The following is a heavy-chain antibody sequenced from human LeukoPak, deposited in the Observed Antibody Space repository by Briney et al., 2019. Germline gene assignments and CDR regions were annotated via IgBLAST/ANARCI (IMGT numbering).Heavy chain of an antibody. CDR3: GRADVLRFLEWLSDTYYFDY. Sequence: GESLKISCKGSGYSFTSYWIGWVRQMPGKGLEWMGIIYPGDSDTRYSPSFQGQVTISADKSISTAYLQWSSLKASDTAMYYCGRADVLRFLEWLSDTYYFDYWGQGTLVTVSS. J-gene: IGHJ4*02. CDR2: IYPGDSDT. V-gene: IGHV5-51*01. CDR1: GYSFTSYW. D-gene: IGHD3-3*01.